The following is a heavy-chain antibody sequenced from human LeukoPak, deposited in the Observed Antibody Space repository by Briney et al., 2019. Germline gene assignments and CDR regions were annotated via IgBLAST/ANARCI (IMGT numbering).Heavy chain of an antibody. J-gene: IGHJ6*02. CDR2: INPNTGVT. Sequence: GASVKVSCKASGYTFIGYYIHWVRQAPGQGLEWMGWINPNTGVTNYAQKFQGRVTLTRDTSIITAYMELTRLRSDDTAMYYCARDRTTVTTGYYGMDVWGQGTTLTVSS. V-gene: IGHV1-2*02. D-gene: IGHD4-17*01. CDR1: GYTFIGYY. CDR3: ARDRTTVTTGYYGMDV.